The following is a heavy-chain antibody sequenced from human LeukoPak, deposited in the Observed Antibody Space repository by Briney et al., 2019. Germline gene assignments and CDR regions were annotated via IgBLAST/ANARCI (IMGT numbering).Heavy chain of an antibody. J-gene: IGHJ4*02. CDR1: AYKFSNYW. CDR2: IYPDDSDT. D-gene: IGHD1-1*01. V-gene: IGHV5-51*01. Sequence: GESLKISCKGAAYKFSNYWIAWVRQRPGEDLEWMGIIYPDDSDTRYSPSFQDLVTISADKSISTAYLQWTSLKASDTAIYYRARWDTTYFDYWGQGSLVTVSS. CDR3: ARWDTTYFDY.